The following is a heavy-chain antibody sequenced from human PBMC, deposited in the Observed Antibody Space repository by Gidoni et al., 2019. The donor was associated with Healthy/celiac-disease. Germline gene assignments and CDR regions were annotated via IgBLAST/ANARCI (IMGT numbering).Heavy chain of an antibody. CDR2: ISGSGGST. J-gene: IGHJ3*02. V-gene: IGHV3-23*01. Sequence: EGQLLESGGGWVQPGGSLRLSCAASGVTFSSYAMSWVRQAPGKGLEWFSAISGSGGSTYSADAVKCRFTISRDNSKHTLYLQMNSLRAEDTAVYYCAKVRYSGSSNNAFDIWGQGTMVTVSS. CDR1: GVTFSSYA. D-gene: IGHD1-26*01. CDR3: AKVRYSGSSNNAFDI.